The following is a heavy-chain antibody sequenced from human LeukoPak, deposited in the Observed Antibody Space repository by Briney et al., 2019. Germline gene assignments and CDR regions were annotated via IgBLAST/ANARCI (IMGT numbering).Heavy chain of an antibody. V-gene: IGHV3-48*01. CDR2: ISSSSSTI. D-gene: IGHD3-22*01. Sequence: GGSLRLSCAASGFTFSSYSMNWVRQAPGKGLEWVSYISSSSSTIYYADSVKGRFTISRDNSKNTLYLQMNSLRAEDTAVYYCARDPRITMIVVVISYYFDYWGQGTLVTVSS. CDR1: GFTFSSYS. CDR3: ARDPRITMIVVVISYYFDY. J-gene: IGHJ4*02.